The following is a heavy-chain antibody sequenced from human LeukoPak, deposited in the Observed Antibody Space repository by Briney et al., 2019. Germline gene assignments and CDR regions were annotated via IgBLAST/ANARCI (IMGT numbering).Heavy chain of an antibody. Sequence: GGSLRLSCAASGFTFSSYGMNWVRQAPGKGLEWVSYISTSSVTIYYADSVKGRFTISRDNSKNTLYLQMNSLRAEDTAVYYCARPLNGSYGLFDYWGQGTLVTVSS. J-gene: IGHJ4*02. CDR1: GFTFSSYG. CDR3: ARPLNGSYGLFDY. D-gene: IGHD1-26*01. CDR2: ISTSSVTI. V-gene: IGHV3-48*01.